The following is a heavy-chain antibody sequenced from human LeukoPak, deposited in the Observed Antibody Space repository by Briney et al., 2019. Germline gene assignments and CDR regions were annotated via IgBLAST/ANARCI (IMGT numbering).Heavy chain of an antibody. D-gene: IGHD3-22*01. Sequence: GGSLRLSCAASGFTFDDYGMSWVRQAPGKGLEWVSGINWNGGSTGYADSVKGRFTISRDNAKNSLYLQMNSLRAEDTALYYCAREGVRYDSTGYNYYDYFDYWGQGTLVTVSS. V-gene: IGHV3-20*04. CDR1: GFTFDDYG. CDR3: AREGVRYDSTGYNYYDYFDY. CDR2: INWNGGST. J-gene: IGHJ4*02.